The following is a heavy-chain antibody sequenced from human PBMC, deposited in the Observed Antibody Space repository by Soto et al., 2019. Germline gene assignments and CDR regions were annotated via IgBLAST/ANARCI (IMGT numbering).Heavy chain of an antibody. Sequence: QVQLQESGPGLVKPSETLSLTCTVSGDSISNDYWSWIRQPSGKGLGWRGAIYYSGSANYNPSLKSRVTMSIDTSKNQLSLKLSSVTAADTAVYYCARQIRCYGDPEYYFDYWGQGILVTVSS. CDR3: ARQIRCYGDPEYYFDY. J-gene: IGHJ4*02. CDR2: IYYSGSA. V-gene: IGHV4-59*08. D-gene: IGHD4-17*01. CDR1: GDSISNDY.